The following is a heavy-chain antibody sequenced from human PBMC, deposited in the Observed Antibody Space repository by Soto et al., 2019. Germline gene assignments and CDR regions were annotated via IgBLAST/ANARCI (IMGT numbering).Heavy chain of an antibody. CDR1: GYTFTSYG. V-gene: IGHV1-18*01. D-gene: IGHD6-6*01. J-gene: IGHJ4*01. CDR3: AIDVGISARLFDY. Sequence: ASVKVSCKASGYTFTSYGISWVRQAPGQGLEWMGWISAYNGNTNYAQKLQGRVTMTTDTYTSTAFMERRSLRSDDTAVYYCAIDVGISARLFDYWGHGTLVTVSS. CDR2: ISAYNGNT.